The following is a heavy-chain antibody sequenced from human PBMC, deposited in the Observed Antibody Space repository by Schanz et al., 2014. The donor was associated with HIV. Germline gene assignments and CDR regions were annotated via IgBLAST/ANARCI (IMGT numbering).Heavy chain of an antibody. J-gene: IGHJ6*02. Sequence: QMQLVESGGGVVRPGRSLRLSCEASGFTFDNYGMHWVRQAPGKGLEWVAVISYDGTKKHYADSVKGRFTISRDNSKNSLSLLIKSLRADDAAVYYCAKDRNYYESKYRGKGNYYYYYGMDVWGQGTTVTVSS. CDR1: GFTFDNYG. CDR3: AKDRNYYESKYRGKGNYYYYYGMDV. D-gene: IGHD3-22*01. CDR2: ISYDGTKK. V-gene: IGHV3-30*18.